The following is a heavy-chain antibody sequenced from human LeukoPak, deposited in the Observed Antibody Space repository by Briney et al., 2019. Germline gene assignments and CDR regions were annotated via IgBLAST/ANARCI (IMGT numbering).Heavy chain of an antibody. CDR1: GFTFDDYA. Sequence: PGGSLRLSCAASGFTFDDYAMHWVRQAPGKGLEWVSLISWDGGSTYYADSVKGRFTISRDNSKNSLYLQMNSLRAEDTALYYCAKDIWSGGYCGGDCYWGVDYWGQGTLVTVSS. CDR3: AKDIWSGGYCGGDCYWGVDY. CDR2: ISWDGGST. D-gene: IGHD2-21*02. V-gene: IGHV3-43D*03. J-gene: IGHJ4*02.